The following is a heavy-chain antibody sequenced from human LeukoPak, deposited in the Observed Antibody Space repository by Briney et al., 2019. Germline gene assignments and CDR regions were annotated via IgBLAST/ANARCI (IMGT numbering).Heavy chain of an antibody. CDR2: ISSSSSYI. CDR1: GFTFSSYS. Sequence: GGSLRLSCAASGFTFSSYSMNWVRQAPGKGLEWVSSISSSSSYIYYADSVKGRFTISRDNAKNSLYLQMNSLRAEDTAVYYCARRFWSGYYYFDYWGQGTLVTVSS. CDR3: ARRFWSGYYYFDY. D-gene: IGHD3-3*01. V-gene: IGHV3-21*01. J-gene: IGHJ4*02.